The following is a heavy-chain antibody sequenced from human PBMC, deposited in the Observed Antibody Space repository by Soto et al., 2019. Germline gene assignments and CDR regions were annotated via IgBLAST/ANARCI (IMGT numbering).Heavy chain of an antibody. V-gene: IGHV3-48*02. D-gene: IGHD6-19*01. CDR1: GFTFSTFS. Sequence: EVQLVESGGGSVQPGGSLRLSCAASGFTFSTFSMNWVRQAPGRGLEWISYISGGGRPISYSDSVKGRFTISRDNAKNSPYLQMDSLTEEDTAVYYCARDLGWAFDSWGQGTLVTVSS. CDR3: ARDLGWAFDS. CDR2: ISGGGRPI. J-gene: IGHJ4*02.